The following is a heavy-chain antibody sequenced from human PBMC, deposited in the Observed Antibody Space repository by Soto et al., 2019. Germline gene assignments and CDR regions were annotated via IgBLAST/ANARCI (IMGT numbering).Heavy chain of an antibody. CDR2: ISGSGGST. Sequence: EVQLLESGGGLVQPGGSLRLSCAASGFTFSSYAMSWVRQAPGKGLEWVSAISGSGGSTYYADSVKGRFTISRDNSKNTLYLQMNSLRAEDTAVYYCASRVLPYSSGWSPLWYFDLWGRGTLVTVSS. CDR1: GFTFSSYA. CDR3: ASRVLPYSSGWSPLWYFDL. J-gene: IGHJ2*01. D-gene: IGHD6-19*01. V-gene: IGHV3-23*01.